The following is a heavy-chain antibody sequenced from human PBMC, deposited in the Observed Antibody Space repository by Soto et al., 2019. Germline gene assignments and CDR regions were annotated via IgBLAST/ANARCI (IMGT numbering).Heavy chain of an antibody. CDR2: INAGNGNT. V-gene: IGHV1-3*01. CDR1: GYTFTSYA. CDR3: ATRRGDGYNDP. Sequence: ASVKVSCKASGYTFTSYAMHWVRQAPGQRLEWMGWINAGNGNTKYSQKFQGRVTITKDTSASTAYMELSSLRSEDTAVYYCATRRGDGYNDPWGQGTLVTVSS. J-gene: IGHJ5*02. D-gene: IGHD3-10*01.